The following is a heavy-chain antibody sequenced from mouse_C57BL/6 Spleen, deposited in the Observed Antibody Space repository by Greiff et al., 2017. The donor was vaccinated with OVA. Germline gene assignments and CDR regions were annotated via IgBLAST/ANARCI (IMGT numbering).Heavy chain of an antibody. CDR3: ARRGYYDAMDY. Sequence: VQLQQSGAELVKPGASVKLSCKASGYTFTSYWMQWVKQRPGQGLEWIGEIDPSDSYTNYNQKFKGKATLTVDTSSSTAYMQLSSLTSEDSAVYYCARRGYYDAMDYWGQGTSVTVSS. V-gene: IGHV1-50*01. CDR1: GYTFTSYW. D-gene: IGHD2-2*01. CDR2: IDPSDSYT. J-gene: IGHJ4*01.